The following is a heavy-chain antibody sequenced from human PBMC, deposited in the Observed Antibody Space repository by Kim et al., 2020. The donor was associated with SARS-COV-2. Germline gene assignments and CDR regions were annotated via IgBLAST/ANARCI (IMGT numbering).Heavy chain of an antibody. V-gene: IGHV4-31*02. CDR1: GGSVSGGGDY. Sequence: SQTLSLTCTVSGGSVSGGGDYWSWIRQLPGKGLEWIAYIHYIGTTFYNPSLKRRVYISLDTSNNLFSLSLRSVTAADTAVYYCARTEGTYCGGDCYRSAFDIWGQVTLVTVSS. CDR3: ARTEGTYCGGDCYRSAFDI. J-gene: IGHJ4*02. CDR2: IHYIGTT. D-gene: IGHD2-21*02.